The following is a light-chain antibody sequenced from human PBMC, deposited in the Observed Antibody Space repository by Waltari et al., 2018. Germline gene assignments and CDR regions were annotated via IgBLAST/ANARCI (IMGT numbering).Light chain of an antibody. V-gene: IGLV2-11*01. CDR3: CSYAGSSVL. Sequence: QSALTQPRSVSGSPGQSVTISCTGTSSDVGGSDSVSWYQQHPGKARKLRIYDVTKRPSGVPDRFSGSKAGNTASLTISGLQVEDEADYYCCSYAGSSVLFGGGTKLTVL. CDR1: SSDVGGSDS. CDR2: DVT. J-gene: IGLJ2*01.